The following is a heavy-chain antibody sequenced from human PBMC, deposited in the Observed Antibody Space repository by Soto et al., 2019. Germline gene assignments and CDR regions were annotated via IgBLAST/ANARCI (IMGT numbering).Heavy chain of an antibody. CDR1: GYTFTGYY. J-gene: IGHJ6*02. CDR3: ARDRYCSSTSCSGYYYYGMDV. V-gene: IGHV1-2*02. Sequence: ASVKVSCKASGYTFTGYYMHWVRQAPGQGLEWMGWINPNSGGTNYAQKFQGRVAMTRDTSISTAYMELSRLRSDDTAVYYCARDRYCSSTSCSGYYYYGMDVWGQGTTVTVS. CDR2: INPNSGGT. D-gene: IGHD2-2*01.